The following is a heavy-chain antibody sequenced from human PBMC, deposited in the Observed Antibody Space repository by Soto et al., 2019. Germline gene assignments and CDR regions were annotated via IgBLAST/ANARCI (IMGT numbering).Heavy chain of an antibody. D-gene: IGHD2-15*01. Sequence: KPSETLSLTCAVSGGSISSGGSSWSWIRQPPGKGLEWIGYIYHSGSTYYNPSLKSRVTISVDRSKNQFSLKLSSVTAADTAVYYCARGQVVAAQHWGQGTLVTVSS. J-gene: IGHJ4*02. CDR3: ARGQVVAAQH. CDR2: IYHSGST. V-gene: IGHV4-30-2*01. CDR1: GGSISSGGSS.